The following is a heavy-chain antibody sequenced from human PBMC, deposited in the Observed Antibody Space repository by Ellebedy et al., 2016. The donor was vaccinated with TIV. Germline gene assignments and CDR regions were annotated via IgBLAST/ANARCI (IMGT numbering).Heavy chain of an antibody. V-gene: IGHV4-39*01. CDR1: GGSISSSSYY. J-gene: IGHJ4*02. CDR3: ARLPFTLTGSY. CDR2: IHSSGST. Sequence: MPSETLSLTCSVSGGSISSSSYYWGWIRQPPGKGLEWIGSIHSSGSTYYNPSLKSRVTISVDSSKNQFSLKLSSVTAADTAVYYCARLPFTLTGSYWGQGTLVTVSS. D-gene: IGHD3-9*01.